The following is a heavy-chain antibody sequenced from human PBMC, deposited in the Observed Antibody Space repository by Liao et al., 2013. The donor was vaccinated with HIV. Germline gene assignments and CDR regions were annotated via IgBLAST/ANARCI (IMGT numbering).Heavy chain of an antibody. CDR1: GDSIAYGGYS. CDR2: IYHSGSP. V-gene: IGHV4-30-2*01. J-gene: IGHJ3*01. Sequence: QLRLQESGSGLVKPSQTLSLTCAVSGDSIAYGGYSWSWIRQPPGKGLEWIGYIYHSGSPYYNPSLKSRVTMSVDTSRNQFSLRLRSVTAADTAVYYCARAVSSDNYHDAFVCLGPKGHWSPSL. D-gene: IGHD3-22*01. CDR3: ARAVSSDNYHDAFVC.